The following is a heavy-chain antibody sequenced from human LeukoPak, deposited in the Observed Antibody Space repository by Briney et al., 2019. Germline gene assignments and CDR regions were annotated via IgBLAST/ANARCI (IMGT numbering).Heavy chain of an antibody. D-gene: IGHD5-18*01. CDR3: ARGGYRYDLRFDY. CDR2: IYFSGTT. CDR1: GGSISSHY. J-gene: IGHJ4*02. Sequence: PSETLSLTCPVSGGSISSHYWSWIRQPPGKGLEWIGYIYFSGTTHYNPSLKSRVTISVDTSKNQFSLKLSSVTPADTAVYYCARGGYRYDLRFDYWGQGTLVTVSS. V-gene: IGHV4-59*11.